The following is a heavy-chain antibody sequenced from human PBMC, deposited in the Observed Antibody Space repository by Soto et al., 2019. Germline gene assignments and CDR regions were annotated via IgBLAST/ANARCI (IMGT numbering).Heavy chain of an antibody. CDR1: GFTFSSYS. CDR2: ISSSSSTI. D-gene: IGHD3-3*01. V-gene: IGHV3-48*02. Sequence: GGSLRLSCAASGFTFSSYSMNWVRQAPGKGLEWVSYISSSSSTIYYADSVKGRFTISRDNAKNSLYLQMNSLRDEDTAVYYCARDPIFGVVSYYYYGMDVWGQGTTVTVSS. J-gene: IGHJ6*02. CDR3: ARDPIFGVVSYYYYGMDV.